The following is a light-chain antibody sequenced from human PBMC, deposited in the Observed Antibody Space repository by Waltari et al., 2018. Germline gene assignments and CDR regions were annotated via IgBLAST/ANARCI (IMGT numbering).Light chain of an antibody. CDR1: QTMSSD. Sequence: DIQMTQSPSALSASVGDRVTISCRASQTMSSDLNWYQQKPGTAPKVLIYAVSNLQSGVPSRFSGSGACTDFTLTISSLQPEDSATYYCQQSSTCTFGQGTKVEIK. CDR2: AVS. J-gene: IGKJ1*01. CDR3: QQSSTCT. V-gene: IGKV1-39*01.